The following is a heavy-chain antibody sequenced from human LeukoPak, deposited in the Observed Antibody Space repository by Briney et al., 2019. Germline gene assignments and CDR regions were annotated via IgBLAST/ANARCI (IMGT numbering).Heavy chain of an antibody. CDR2: INPNTSGT. CDR1: GYTFTDYY. V-gene: IGHV1-2*02. D-gene: IGHD5-18*01. Sequence: ASVKVSCKASGYTFTDYYMHWVRQAPGQGLEWMGWINPNTSGTDYAQKFQGRVTMTRDTSISTAYMELSGLKSDDTAVYYCARALGDTQGWSDPWGQGALVTVSS. CDR3: ARALGDTQGWSDP. J-gene: IGHJ5*02.